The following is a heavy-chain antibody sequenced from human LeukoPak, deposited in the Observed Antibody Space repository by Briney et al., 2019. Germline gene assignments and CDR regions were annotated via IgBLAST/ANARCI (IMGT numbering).Heavy chain of an antibody. J-gene: IGHJ5*02. D-gene: IGHD2-15*01. CDR3: ARGPCEYCSGGSCYSGCWFDP. CDR1: GGTFSSYA. Sequence: GASVTVSCKASGGTFSSYAISWVRQAPGQGLEWMGGIIPIVGTANYAQKFQGRVTITADKSTSTASMELSSLRSEDTAVYYCARGPCEYCSGGSCYSGCWFDPWGQGTLVTVSS. CDR2: IIPIVGTA. V-gene: IGHV1-69*06.